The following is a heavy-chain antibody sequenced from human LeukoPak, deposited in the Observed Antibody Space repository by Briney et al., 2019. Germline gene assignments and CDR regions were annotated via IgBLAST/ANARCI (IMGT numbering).Heavy chain of an antibody. CDR1: GFAFRNFA. V-gene: IGHV3-23*01. Sequence: PGGSLRLSCEVSGFAFRNFAMSWVRQSPGKGLQWVSAINDGGGSTYYEASVEGRFTISRDNSKSTLYLQMTNLRADDAAIYYCAKGSGSYGDSPRWDFWGQGTLVTVSS. CDR3: AKGSGSYGDSPRWDF. CDR2: INDGGGST. D-gene: IGHD4-17*01. J-gene: IGHJ4*02.